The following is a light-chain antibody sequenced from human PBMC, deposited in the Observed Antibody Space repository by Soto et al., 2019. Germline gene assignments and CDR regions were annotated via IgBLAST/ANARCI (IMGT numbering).Light chain of an antibody. CDR3: QFGTLVWT. Sequence: EIVLTQSPGTLPLSPGERATLSCRASQSVSDTYLAWYQQKPGQPPRLLIYGASNRATGIPDRFSGSGSGTDFTLTVSRLEPEDFAVYYCQFGTLVWTFGQGTKVEIK. CDR1: QSVSDTY. J-gene: IGKJ1*01. V-gene: IGKV3-20*01. CDR2: GAS.